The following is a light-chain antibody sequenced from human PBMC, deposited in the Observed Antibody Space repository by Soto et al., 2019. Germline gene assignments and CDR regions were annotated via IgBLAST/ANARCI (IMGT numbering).Light chain of an antibody. Sequence: QSVLTQPASVSGSPGQWITISCTGSSSDVGLYNYVSWYQQHPGKAPKLMIYDVNDRPSGVSDRFSGSKSGNTASLTISGLQADDEADYFCSSYTSDTTHVVFGGGTKLTVL. J-gene: IGLJ2*01. CDR1: SSDVGLYNY. CDR3: SSYTSDTTHVV. CDR2: DVN. V-gene: IGLV2-14*03.